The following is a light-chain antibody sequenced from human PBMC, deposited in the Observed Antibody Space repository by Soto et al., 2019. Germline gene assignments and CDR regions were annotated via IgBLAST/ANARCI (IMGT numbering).Light chain of an antibody. Sequence: DIPMTQSPSSLSASVGDRVTITCRASQTITSYLNWYQQKPGKAPKLLIYSSSSLQSGVPSRFSGSGSGTDFTLTISSLQPEDFATYYCQQSYSTPRTFGHGTKVEFK. J-gene: IGKJ1*01. V-gene: IGKV1-39*01. CDR3: QQSYSTPRT. CDR2: SSS. CDR1: QTITSY.